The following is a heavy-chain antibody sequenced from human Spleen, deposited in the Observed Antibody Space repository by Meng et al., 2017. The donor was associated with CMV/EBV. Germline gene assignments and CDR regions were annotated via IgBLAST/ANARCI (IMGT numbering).Heavy chain of an antibody. Sequence: SVKVSCKASGGTFSSYAISWVRQAPGQGLEWMGGIILIFGTANYAQKFQGRVTITTDESTSTAYMELSSLRSEDTAVYYCATALITMIVAAPMDVWGQGTTVTVSS. V-gene: IGHV1-69*05. CDR3: ATALITMIVAAPMDV. J-gene: IGHJ6*02. CDR2: IILIFGTA. CDR1: GGTFSSYA. D-gene: IGHD3-22*01.